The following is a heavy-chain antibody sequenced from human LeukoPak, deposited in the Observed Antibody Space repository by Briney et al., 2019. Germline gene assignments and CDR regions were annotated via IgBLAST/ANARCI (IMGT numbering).Heavy chain of an antibody. CDR1: GVSISSGNW. CDR3: ARGRVSVTYYYYYYMDV. Sequence: PSETLSLTCAVSGVSISSGNWWSWVRQPPGKGLEWIGEINHSGSTNYNPSLKSRVTISVDTSKNQFSLKLSSVTAADTAVYYCARGRVSVTYYYYYYMDVWGKGTTVTVSS. D-gene: IGHD5-18*01. CDR2: INHSGST. J-gene: IGHJ6*03. V-gene: IGHV4-4*02.